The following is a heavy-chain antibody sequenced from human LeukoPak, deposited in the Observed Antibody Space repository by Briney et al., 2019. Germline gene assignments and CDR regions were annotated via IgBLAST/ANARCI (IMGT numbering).Heavy chain of an antibody. CDR2: ISYDGSNK. CDR3: ARGGFGGYVIDY. CDR1: GFTFSNYA. D-gene: IGHD5-12*01. Sequence: PGGSLRLSCAASGFTFSNYAMHWVRQAPGKGVEWVAIISYDGSNKYYADSVKGRFTISRDDSKNTLYLQMNSLRSEDTAVYYCARGGFGGYVIDYWGQGTLVIVSS. V-gene: IGHV3-30-3*01. J-gene: IGHJ4*02.